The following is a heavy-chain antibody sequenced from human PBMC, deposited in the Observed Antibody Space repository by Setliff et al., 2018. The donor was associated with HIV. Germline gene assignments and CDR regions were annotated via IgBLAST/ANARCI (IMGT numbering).Heavy chain of an antibody. CDR2: IWYDGSNK. CDR1: GFTFSSYG. D-gene: IGHD4-17*01. CDR3: AKDPGYGSFDY. J-gene: IGHJ4*02. Sequence: GGSLRLSCAASGFTFSSYGMHWVRQAPGKGLEWVAVIWYDGSNKYYADSVKGRFTISRDNSKNTLYLQMNSLRAEDTAVYYCAKDPGYGSFDYCGQGTLVTVSS. V-gene: IGHV3-33*06.